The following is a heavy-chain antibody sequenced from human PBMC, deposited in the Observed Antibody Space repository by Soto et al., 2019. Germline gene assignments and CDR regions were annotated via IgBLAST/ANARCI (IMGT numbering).Heavy chain of an antibody. CDR1: GGTFSTYS. CDR3: TIGSWSGEVFAI. CDR2: VIPMFGVR. D-gene: IGHD2-21*01. V-gene: IGHV1-69*02. J-gene: IGHJ3*02. Sequence: QVQLVQSGAEVKKPGSSVKVSCKDSGGTFSTYSMFWVRQAPGQGLAWMGRVIPMFGVRHNAQRFKDRVTITADKSTDTAHVELSSLRSEDTAFDYCTIGSWSGEVFAIWGQGTMVTVSS.